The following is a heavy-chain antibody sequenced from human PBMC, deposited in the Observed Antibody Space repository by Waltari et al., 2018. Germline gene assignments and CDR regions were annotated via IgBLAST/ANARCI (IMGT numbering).Heavy chain of an antibody. Sequence: QVQLQESGPGLVKPSETLSLTCAVSGYSISSGYYWGWLRQPPGKGLEWIGSIYHSGSTYYNPSLKSRVTISVDTSKNQFSLKLSSVTAADTAVYYCARADYGDDEGLDYWGQGTLVTVSS. D-gene: IGHD4-17*01. J-gene: IGHJ4*02. V-gene: IGHV4-38-2*01. CDR1: GYSISSGYY. CDR2: IYHSGST. CDR3: ARADYGDDEGLDY.